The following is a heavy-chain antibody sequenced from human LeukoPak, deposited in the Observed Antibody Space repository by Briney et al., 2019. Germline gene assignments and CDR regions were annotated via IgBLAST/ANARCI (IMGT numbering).Heavy chain of an antibody. D-gene: IGHD3-9*01. CDR2: IYHSGST. CDR1: GGSISSSNW. V-gene: IGHV4-4*02. J-gene: IGHJ5*02. CDR3: ARDALYDILTGPFDP. Sequence: PSETLSLTCAVSGGSISSSNWWSWVRRPPGKGLEWIGEIYHSGSTSYNPSLKSRVTISVDKSKNQFSLKLSSVTAADTAVYYCARDALYDILTGPFDPWGQGTLVTVSS.